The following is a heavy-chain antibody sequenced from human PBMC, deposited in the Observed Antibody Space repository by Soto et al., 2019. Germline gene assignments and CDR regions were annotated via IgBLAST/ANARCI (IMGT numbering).Heavy chain of an antibody. Sequence: QVQLVQSGAEVKKPGSSVRVSCKTSGDTFTFYSINWVRQAPGLGLEWMGRINPILTMSNYAQRFQGRVTMTADKSTRTAYMELSSLRSEDTAMYYCATIYGSGYRAFDYWGQGALVTVSS. J-gene: IGHJ4*02. V-gene: IGHV1-69*02. CDR1: GDTFTFYS. CDR2: INPILTMS. D-gene: IGHD3-10*01. CDR3: ATIYGSGYRAFDY.